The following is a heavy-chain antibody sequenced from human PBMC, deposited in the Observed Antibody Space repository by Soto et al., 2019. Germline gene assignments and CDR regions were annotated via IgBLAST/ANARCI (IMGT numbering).Heavy chain of an antibody. J-gene: IGHJ6*04. D-gene: IGHD2-2*01. Sequence: GGSLRLSCAASGFTFSSYWMSWVRQAPGKGLEWVANIKQDGSEKYYVDSVKGRFTISRDNAKNSLYLQMNSLRAEDTAVYYCARAPDIVVVPAAIDVWGKGTTVTVSS. CDR2: IKQDGSEK. CDR3: ARAPDIVVVPAAIDV. CDR1: GFTFSSYW. V-gene: IGHV3-7*01.